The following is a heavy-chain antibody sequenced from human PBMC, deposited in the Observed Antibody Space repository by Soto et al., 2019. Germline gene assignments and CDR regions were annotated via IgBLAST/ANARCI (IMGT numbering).Heavy chain of an antibody. Sequence: QVQLQESRQGLVKPSGTLSLTCAVSGVSIGSHDWWTWVRQPPGKGLEWIGESHQSGNTNYNSSLESRVTISLDKSKNHFSLQLSSVTVADTAVYYCATRDTGRVYWGQGTLVTVSS. CDR2: SHQSGNT. V-gene: IGHV4-4*02. D-gene: IGHD5-18*01. CDR3: ATRDTGRVY. CDR1: GVSIGSHDW. J-gene: IGHJ4*02.